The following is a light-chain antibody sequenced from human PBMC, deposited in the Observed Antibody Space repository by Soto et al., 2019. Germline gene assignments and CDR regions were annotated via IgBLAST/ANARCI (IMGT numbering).Light chain of an antibody. V-gene: IGKV3-11*01. Sequence: IVLTQSSATLCLPPRPRPTLCCRASRSVTNFLAWYQQKPGQAHRLIIYGAFNRATGIPDTFSGSGSGTDFTLTISSLEPEDSAVYYCQKHNVWPPVTFGQGTRVEIK. J-gene: IGKJ5*01. CDR1: RSVTNF. CDR3: QKHNVWPPVT. CDR2: GAF.